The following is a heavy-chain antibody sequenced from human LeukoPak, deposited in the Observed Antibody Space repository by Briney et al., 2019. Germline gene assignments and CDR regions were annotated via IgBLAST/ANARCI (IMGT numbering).Heavy chain of an antibody. V-gene: IGHV3-30*18. CDR1: GFTFSSYG. CDR3: AKGVGATDY. CDR2: ISYDGSNK. Sequence: GGSLRLSCAASGFTFSSYGMPWVRQAPGKGLEWVAVISYDGSNKYYADSVKGRFTISRDNSKNTLYLQMNSLRAEDTAVYYCAKGVGATDYWGQGTLVTVSS. J-gene: IGHJ4*02. D-gene: IGHD1-26*01.